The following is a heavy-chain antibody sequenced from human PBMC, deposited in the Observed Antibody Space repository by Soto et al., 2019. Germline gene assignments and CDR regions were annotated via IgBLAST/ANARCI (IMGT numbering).Heavy chain of an antibody. CDR2: ISSSSSYI. Sequence: EVQLVESGGGLVKPGGSLRLSCAASGFTFSSYSMNWVRQAPGKGLEWVSSISSSSSYIYYADSVKGRFTITRDNAKNSLYLQMNGLRAEDTAGYYCARDRGIAAACYYYYGMDVWGQGTTVTVSS. CDR1: GFTFSSYS. V-gene: IGHV3-21*01. CDR3: ARDRGIAAACYYYYGMDV. J-gene: IGHJ6*02. D-gene: IGHD6-13*01.